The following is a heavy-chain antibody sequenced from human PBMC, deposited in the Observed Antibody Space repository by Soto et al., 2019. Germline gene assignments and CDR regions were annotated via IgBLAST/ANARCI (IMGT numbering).Heavy chain of an antibody. V-gene: IGHV3-73*02. D-gene: IGHD3-16*01. CDR3: ARPGPAITLDH. J-gene: IGHJ4*02. CDR1: GFAFSDSA. CDR2: IRSRPKNYET. Sequence: EVQLVESGGGLVLPGGSLKLSCAVSGFAFSDSAIHWVRQASGKGLEWVGRIRSRPKNYETTYSESVKGRFTVSRDDSENTAYLQMDSLKPEDSGVYYCARPGPAITLDHWGQGTLVTVSS.